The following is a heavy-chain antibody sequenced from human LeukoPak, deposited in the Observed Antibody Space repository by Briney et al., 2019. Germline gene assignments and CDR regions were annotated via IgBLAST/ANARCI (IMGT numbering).Heavy chain of an antibody. J-gene: IGHJ4*02. CDR3: AKRRYDSSGHFDS. D-gene: IGHD3-22*01. CDR2: IYSGGST. CDR1: GFTVSSNY. V-gene: IGHV3-53*01. Sequence: GGSLRLSCAASGFTVSSNYMSWVRQAPGKGLEWVSVIYSGGSTYYADSVKGRFTISKDNSKNTLYMRMSSLRAEDTALYYCAKRRYDSSGHFDSWGQGTLVTVSS.